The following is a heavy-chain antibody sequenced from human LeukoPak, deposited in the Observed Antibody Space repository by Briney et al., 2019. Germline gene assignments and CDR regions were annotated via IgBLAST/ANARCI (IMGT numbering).Heavy chain of an antibody. D-gene: IGHD3-22*01. CDR2: INVYNGNR. CDR3: ARNYDRRPFDY. J-gene: IGHJ4*02. Sequence: ASVKVSCKASGYTFTSYAMNWVRQAPGQGLEWMGWINVYNGNRNYAQNLQDRVTMTTDTSTSTAYMELRSLRSDDTALYYCARNYDRRPFDYWGQGILVTVSS. V-gene: IGHV1-18*01. CDR1: GYTFTSYA.